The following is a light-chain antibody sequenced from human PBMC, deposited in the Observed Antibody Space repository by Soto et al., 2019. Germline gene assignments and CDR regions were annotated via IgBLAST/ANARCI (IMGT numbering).Light chain of an antibody. CDR2: DVN. CDR1: SSDVGAYNY. J-gene: IGLJ1*01. Sequence: QSVVTQPRSVSGSPGQSVTISCTGSSSDVGAYNYVSCYQHNTGEAPKLLIYDVNKRPSGVPDRFSGSKFGNTASLTISGLQADDEATFYCCSYAGSYDYVFGTGTKVTVL. V-gene: IGLV2-11*01. CDR3: CSYAGSYDYV.